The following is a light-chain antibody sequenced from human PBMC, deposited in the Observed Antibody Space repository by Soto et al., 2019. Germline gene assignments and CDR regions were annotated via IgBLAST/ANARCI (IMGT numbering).Light chain of an antibody. Sequence: EIVLTQSPGTLSLSPGERATLSCRTSQSVSSLYLAWYQQKRGQAPTLLIYVTSNRATGIPERFSGSGSGTEFTLTISRLEPEDFAVYYCQQYGSSMITFGPGTKVDFK. CDR2: VTS. V-gene: IGKV3-20*01. CDR3: QQYGSSMIT. J-gene: IGKJ3*01. CDR1: QSVSSLY.